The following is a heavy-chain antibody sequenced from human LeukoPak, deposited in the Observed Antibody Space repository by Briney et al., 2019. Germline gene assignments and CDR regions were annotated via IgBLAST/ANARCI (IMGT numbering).Heavy chain of an antibody. Sequence: GASVKVSCKASGGTFSSYAISWVRQAPGQGLEWMGGIIPIFGTANYAQKFQGRVTITTDESTSTAYMELSRLRSEDTAVYYCARGRYYDSSGYPDYWGQGTLVTVSS. V-gene: IGHV1-69*05. CDR1: GGTFSSYA. CDR3: ARGRYYDSSGYPDY. D-gene: IGHD3-22*01. J-gene: IGHJ4*02. CDR2: IIPIFGTA.